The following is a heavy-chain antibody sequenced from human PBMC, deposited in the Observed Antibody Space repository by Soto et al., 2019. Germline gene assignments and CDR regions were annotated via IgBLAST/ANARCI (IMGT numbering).Heavy chain of an antibody. Sequence: EVQLLESGGGLVQPGGSLRLSCAASGFTFSSFAMSWVRQAPGKGLEWVSAISGSGGSTYYADSVKGRFTISRDNSKSTLYLQMNSLRAEDTAVYYCAKDLRVITCGGVPDAFDIWGQGTMVTVSS. CDR2: ISGSGGST. J-gene: IGHJ3*02. D-gene: IGHD3-16*01. CDR3: AKDLRVITCGGVPDAFDI. V-gene: IGHV3-23*01. CDR1: GFTFSSFA.